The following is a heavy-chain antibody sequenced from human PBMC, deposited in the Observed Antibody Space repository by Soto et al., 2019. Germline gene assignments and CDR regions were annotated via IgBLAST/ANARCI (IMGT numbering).Heavy chain of an antibody. CDR1: GGSISSSSYY. D-gene: IGHD6-13*01. CDR2: IYYSGST. CDR3: AGPGIAAAGILGY. V-gene: IGHV4-39*01. J-gene: IGHJ4*02. Sequence: QLQLQESGPGLVKPSETLSLTCTVSGGSISSSSYYWGWIRQPPGKGLEWIGSIYYSGSTYYNPSLKSRVTISVDTSKNQFSLKLSSVTAADTAVYYCAGPGIAAAGILGYWGQGTLVTVSS.